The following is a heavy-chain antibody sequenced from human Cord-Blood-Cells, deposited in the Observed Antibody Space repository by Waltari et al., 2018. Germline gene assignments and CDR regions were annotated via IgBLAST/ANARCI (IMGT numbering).Heavy chain of an antibody. J-gene: IGHJ3*02. D-gene: IGHD5-18*01. CDR1: GYTLTELS. CDR3: ATDRGEGYGYAFDI. CDR2: FDPEEGEK. Sequence: QVQLVQSGAEVKKPGASVKVSCKVSGYTLTELSMHWVRQAPGKGLEWMGGFDPEEGEKIYAQEFQGRVTMTEDPATDTAYMELSSLGSEDTAVYYCATDRGEGYGYAFDIWGQGTMVTVSS. V-gene: IGHV1-24*01.